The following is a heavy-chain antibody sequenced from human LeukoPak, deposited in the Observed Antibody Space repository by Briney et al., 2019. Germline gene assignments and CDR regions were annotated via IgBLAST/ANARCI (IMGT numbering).Heavy chain of an antibody. D-gene: IGHD6-19*01. CDR1: GYTFTSCG. V-gene: IGHV1-18*01. CDR3: ARDAPQWRNAFDF. CDR2: VSACNGDT. Sequence: GASVKVSCKTSGYTFTSCGICWVRQAPGQGLEWMGWVSACNGDTNYAQKFQGRVTMTTDTSTSTAYMELRSLRSDDTAVYYCARDAPQWRNAFDFWGHGTMVTVSS. J-gene: IGHJ3*01.